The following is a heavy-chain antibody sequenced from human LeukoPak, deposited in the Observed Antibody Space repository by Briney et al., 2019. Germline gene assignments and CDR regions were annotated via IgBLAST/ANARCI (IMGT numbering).Heavy chain of an antibody. J-gene: IGHJ6*04. CDR3: AKDDGSGKNGMDV. Sequence: GGSLRLSCAASGFTFDDYAMHWVRQAPGKGLEWVSLISWDGGSTYYADSVKGRFTISRDNSENSLYLQMNSLRAEDTALYYCAKDDGSGKNGMDVWGKGTTVTVSS. V-gene: IGHV3-43D*04. D-gene: IGHD3-10*01. CDR2: ISWDGGST. CDR1: GFTFDDYA.